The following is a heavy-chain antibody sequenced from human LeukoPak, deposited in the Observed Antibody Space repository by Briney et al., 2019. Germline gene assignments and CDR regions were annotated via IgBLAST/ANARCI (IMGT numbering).Heavy chain of an antibody. CDR3: ARVPYYDFWSGSGRGDMDV. Sequence: PGASVKVSCKASGYTFTSYGISWVRQAPGQGLEWMGWISAYNGNTNYAQKLQGRVTVTTDTSTSTAYMELRSLRSDDTAVYYCARVPYYDFWSGSGRGDMDVWGQGTTVTVSS. CDR1: GYTFTSYG. D-gene: IGHD3-3*01. CDR2: ISAYNGNT. J-gene: IGHJ6*02. V-gene: IGHV1-18*01.